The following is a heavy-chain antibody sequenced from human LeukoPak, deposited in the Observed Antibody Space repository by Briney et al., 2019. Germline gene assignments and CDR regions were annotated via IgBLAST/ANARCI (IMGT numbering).Heavy chain of an antibody. CDR1: EFSVGSNY. J-gene: IGHJ4*02. CDR2: ISGSGGST. Sequence: PGGSLRLSCAASEFSVGSNYMTWVRQAPGKGLEWVSAISGSGGSTYYADSVKGRFTISRDNSKNTLYLQMNSLRAEDTAVYYCAKDRHSSGLYWGQGTLVTVSS. V-gene: IGHV3-23*01. CDR3: AKDRHSSGLY. D-gene: IGHD6-19*01.